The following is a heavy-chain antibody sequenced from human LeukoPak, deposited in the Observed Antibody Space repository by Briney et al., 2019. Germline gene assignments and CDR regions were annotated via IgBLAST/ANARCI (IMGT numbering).Heavy chain of an antibody. CDR1: GGSFSDYC. D-gene: IGHD6-19*01. CDR2: INHSGST. J-gene: IGHJ4*02. V-gene: IGHV4-34*01. Sequence: PSETLSLTCAVYGGSFSDYCWSWIRQPPGKGLEWIGEINHSGSTNYNPSLKSRVTISVDTSKNQFSLKLSSVTAADTAVYYCARTSSGWYRRLDSWGQGTLVTVSS. CDR3: ARTSSGWYRRLDS.